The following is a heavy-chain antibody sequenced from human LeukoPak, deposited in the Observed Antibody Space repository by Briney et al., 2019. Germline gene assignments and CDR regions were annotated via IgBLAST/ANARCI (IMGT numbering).Heavy chain of an antibody. D-gene: IGHD1-26*01. CDR1: GCIFTTYW. Sequence: PGWSLTLSCAASGCIFTTYWMSSVRQAPGKGREGVANIKQDGSEKYYVDCVKGQFTISRDNAKNSMYLQMNSLRAEDTAVYYCARDLLRATIVYWGQGTLVTVSS. CDR2: IKQDGSEK. J-gene: IGHJ4*02. V-gene: IGHV3-7*01. CDR3: ARDLLRATIVY.